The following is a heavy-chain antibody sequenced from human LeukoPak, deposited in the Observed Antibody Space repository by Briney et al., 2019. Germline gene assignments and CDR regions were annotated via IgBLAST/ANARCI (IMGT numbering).Heavy chain of an antibody. D-gene: IGHD1-26*01. V-gene: IGHV1-8*01. Sequence: ASVKVSCKASGYTFTSYDINWVRQATGQGLEWMGWMNPNSGNTGYAQKFQGRVTMTRNTSISTAYMERSSLRSEDTAVYYCARTRSGIVGATYYFDYWGQGTLVTVSS. J-gene: IGHJ4*02. CDR1: GYTFTSYD. CDR2: MNPNSGNT. CDR3: ARTRSGIVGATYYFDY.